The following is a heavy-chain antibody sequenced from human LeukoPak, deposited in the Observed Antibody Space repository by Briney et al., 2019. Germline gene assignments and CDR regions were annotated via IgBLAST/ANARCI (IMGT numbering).Heavy chain of an antibody. D-gene: IGHD3-22*01. CDR3: ARDSGMNYYDSSGYYQD. J-gene: IGHJ4*02. Sequence: GGSLRLSCAASGFTFSSYWMSWVRQAPGRGLEWVANIKQDGSEKYYVDSVKGRFTISRDNAKNSLYLQMNSLRAEDTAVYYCARDSGMNYYDSSGYYQDWGQGTLVTVSS. CDR2: IKQDGSEK. CDR1: GFTFSSYW. V-gene: IGHV3-7*01.